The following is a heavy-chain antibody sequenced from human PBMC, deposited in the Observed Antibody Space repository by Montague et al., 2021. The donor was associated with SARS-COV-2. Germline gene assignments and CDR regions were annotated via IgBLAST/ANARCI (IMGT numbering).Heavy chain of an antibody. CDR3: ARHAGKQLRNHFDY. V-gene: IGHV3-21*01. J-gene: IGHJ4*02. D-gene: IGHD5-18*01. Sequence: SLRLSCAASGFTFSSYSMNWVRQAPGKGLEWVSSISSSSSYIYYADSVKGRFTISRDNAKNSLYLQMNSLRAEDTAVYYCARHAGKQLRNHFDYWGQGTLVTVSS. CDR2: ISSSSSYI. CDR1: GFTFSSYS.